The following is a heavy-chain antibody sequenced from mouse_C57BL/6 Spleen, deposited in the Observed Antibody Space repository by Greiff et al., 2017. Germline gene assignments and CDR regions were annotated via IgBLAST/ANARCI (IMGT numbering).Heavy chain of an antibody. CDR1: GYTFTDYY. V-gene: IGHV1-26*01. CDR3: ATPYYYGSSYFDY. Sequence: EVQLQQSGPELVKPGASVKISCKASGYTFTDYYMNWVKQSHGKSLEWIGDINPNNGGTSYNQKFKGKATLTVDKSSSTASMELRSLTSEDSAVYYCATPYYYGSSYFDYWGQGTTLTVSS. D-gene: IGHD1-1*01. J-gene: IGHJ2*01. CDR2: INPNNGGT.